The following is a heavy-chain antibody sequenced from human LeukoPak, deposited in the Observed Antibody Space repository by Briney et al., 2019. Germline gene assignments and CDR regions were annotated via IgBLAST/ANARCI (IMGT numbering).Heavy chain of an antibody. J-gene: IGHJ4*02. V-gene: IGHV1-8*01. Sequence: GASVKVSCKASGYTFTSYDINWVRQATGQGLEWMGWMNPNSGNTGYAQKFQGRVTMTRNTSISTAYMELSSLRSEDTAVYYCARGHGYYDSSGPSAPFDYWGQGTLVTVSS. CDR2: MNPNSGNT. CDR1: GYTFTSYD. CDR3: ARGHGYYDSSGPSAPFDY. D-gene: IGHD3-22*01.